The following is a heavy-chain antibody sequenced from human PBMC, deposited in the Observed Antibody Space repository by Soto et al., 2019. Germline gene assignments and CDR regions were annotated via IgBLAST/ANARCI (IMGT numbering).Heavy chain of an antibody. CDR3: ARTRSAWSDFHYYPLDV. D-gene: IGHD1-26*01. Sequence: GGSLRLSCAASGFTFNSYGMHWVRQGPGNGLEWVAFISYDSTKTYYADSVKGRFTISRDNSNSALYVQMNSLTGEDTAVYYCARTRSAWSDFHYYPLDVWGQGTKVTVYS. J-gene: IGHJ6*02. V-gene: IGHV3-30*03. CDR1: GFTFNSYG. CDR2: ISYDSTKT.